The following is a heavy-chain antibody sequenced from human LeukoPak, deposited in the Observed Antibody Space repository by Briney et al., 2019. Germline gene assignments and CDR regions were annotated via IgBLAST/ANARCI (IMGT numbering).Heavy chain of an antibody. CDR1: GYTFTSYA. Sequence: GASVKVSCKAPGYTFTSYAMHWVRQAPGQRLEWMGWINAGNGNTKYSQKFQGRVTIARDTSASTAYMELSSLRSEDTAVYYCARAKRYFDWLLTPPDYWGQGTLVTVSS. CDR2: INAGNGNT. CDR3: ARAKRYFDWLLTPPDY. D-gene: IGHD3-9*01. J-gene: IGHJ4*02. V-gene: IGHV1-3*01.